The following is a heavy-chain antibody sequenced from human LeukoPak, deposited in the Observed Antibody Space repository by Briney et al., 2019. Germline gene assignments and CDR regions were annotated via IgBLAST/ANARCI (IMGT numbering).Heavy chain of an antibody. J-gene: IGHJ6*02. CDR3: ARANIVVVAAATGAYYYGMDV. V-gene: IGHV1-69*02. D-gene: IGHD2-2*01. Sequence: SVNVSCKASGGTFSSYTISWLRQAPGQGLEWMGMIIPILGIANYAQKFQGRVTITADKSTSTAYMEMSSLRSEDTAVYYCARANIVVVAAATGAYYYGMDVWGQGTTVTVSS. CDR1: GGTFSSYT. CDR2: IIPILGIA.